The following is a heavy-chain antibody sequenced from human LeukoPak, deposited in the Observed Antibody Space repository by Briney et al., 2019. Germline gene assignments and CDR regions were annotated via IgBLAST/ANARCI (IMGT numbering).Heavy chain of an antibody. D-gene: IGHD5-12*01. Sequence: GGSLRLSCAASGFTFSSYGMHWVRQAPGKGLEWVAVISYDGSNKYYADSVKGRFTISRDNSKNTLYLQMNSLRAEDTAVYYCAKGYSGYDWSLVDYWGQGTLVTVSS. CDR3: AKGYSGYDWSLVDY. J-gene: IGHJ4*02. CDR1: GFTFSSYG. V-gene: IGHV3-30*18. CDR2: ISYDGSNK.